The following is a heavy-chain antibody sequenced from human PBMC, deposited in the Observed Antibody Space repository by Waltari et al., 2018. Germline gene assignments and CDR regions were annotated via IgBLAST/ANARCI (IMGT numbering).Heavy chain of an antibody. CDR1: GFLFSSYS. J-gene: IGHJ4*02. D-gene: IGHD5-12*01. CDR3: AKAGETVATPDDF. CDR2: ISSSSSYI. V-gene: IGHV3-21*01. Sequence: EVQLVESGGGLVKPGGSLRLSCSASGFLFSSYSMNWVRQAPGKGLEWVSSISSSSSYIYYADSLKGRFTISRDNAKNSLFLHMSSLRAEDTAVYYCAKAGETVATPDDFWGQGTLVTVSS.